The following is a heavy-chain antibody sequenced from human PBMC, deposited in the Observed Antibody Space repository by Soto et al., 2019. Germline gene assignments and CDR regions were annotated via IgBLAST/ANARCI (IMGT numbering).Heavy chain of an antibody. J-gene: IGHJ3*02. CDR2: ISSSSSNI. D-gene: IGHD3-10*01. CDR1: GFTFSSYS. V-gene: IGHV3-21*01. CDR3: ARSFSGLWFGDGAFDI. Sequence: PGGSLTLICAASGFTFSSYSMNWVRQAPGKGLEWVSSISSSSSNIYYSDSVKGRFTISRDNAKNSLFLQMNSLRAEDTAVYYCARSFSGLWFGDGAFDIWGQGTMVTVSS.